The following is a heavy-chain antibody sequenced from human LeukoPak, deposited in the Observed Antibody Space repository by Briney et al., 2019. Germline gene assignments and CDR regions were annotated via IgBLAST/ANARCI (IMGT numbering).Heavy chain of an antibody. J-gene: IGHJ4*02. CDR2: ISSSSSYI. V-gene: IGHV3-21*06. D-gene: IGHD2/OR15-2a*01. Sequence: PGGSLRLSCAASGFTFSSYNMNWVRQAPGKGLEWVSSISSSSSYIYYADSVKGRFTISRDNAKNSLYLQMNSLRAEDSAVYYCARGGNIAPRPFDFWGQGTLVTVSS. CDR3: ARGGNIAPRPFDF. CDR1: GFTFSSYN.